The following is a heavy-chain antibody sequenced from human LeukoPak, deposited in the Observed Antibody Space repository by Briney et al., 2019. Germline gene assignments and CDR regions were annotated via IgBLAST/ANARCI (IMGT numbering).Heavy chain of an antibody. D-gene: IGHD2-15*01. CDR1: GGTFSNYA. Sequence: SVKVSCKASGGTFSNYAISWVRQAPGQGLEWMGGIIPIFGTANYAQKFQGRVTVTADESTGTAYMELSSLRSEDTAVYYCARSGRDIVVVVAATDWFDPWGQGTLVTVSS. CDR2: IIPIFGTA. CDR3: ARSGRDIVVVVAATDWFDP. J-gene: IGHJ5*02. V-gene: IGHV1-69*13.